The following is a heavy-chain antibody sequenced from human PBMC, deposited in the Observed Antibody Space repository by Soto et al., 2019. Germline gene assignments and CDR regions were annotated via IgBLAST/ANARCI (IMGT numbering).Heavy chain of an antibody. CDR2: ISYDGSNK. D-gene: IGHD4-17*01. J-gene: IGHJ4*02. CDR1: GFTFSSYG. Sequence: QVQLVESGGGVVQPGRSLRLSCAASGFTFSSYGMHWVRQAPGKGLEWVAVISYDGSNKYYADSVKGRFTISRDNSKNTLYLQMNSLRGEDTAVYYCAKDHVGGDLPNWGQGTLVTVSS. V-gene: IGHV3-30*18. CDR3: AKDHVGGDLPN.